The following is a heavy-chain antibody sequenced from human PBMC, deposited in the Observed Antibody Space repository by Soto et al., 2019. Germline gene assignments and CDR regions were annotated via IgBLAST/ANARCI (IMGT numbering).Heavy chain of an antibody. V-gene: IGHV3-7*01. D-gene: IGHD5-12*01. CDR3: ARGRYNSGDYPKVVDY. J-gene: IGHJ4*02. CDR1: GFEFSAYW. CDR2: IKKDGIEK. Sequence: EVQLVESGGGLVQPGGSLRLSCAASGFEFSAYWMTWVRQAPGKGLEWVANIKKDGIEKYYGDSVRGRFSVFRDNAKNAAYLQMNRRKGEDTGVYFCARGRYNSGDYPKVVDYWGQGAWITVSS.